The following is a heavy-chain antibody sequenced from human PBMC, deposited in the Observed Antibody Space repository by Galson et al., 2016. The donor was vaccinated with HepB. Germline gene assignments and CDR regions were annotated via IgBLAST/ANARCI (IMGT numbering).Heavy chain of an antibody. CDR1: GFTFRNYG. Sequence: LRLSCAASGFTFRNYGMTWVRQAPGKGLEVVSSISRSGDSTDYADSVKGRFIISRDNTKNTLSLQMNSLRAEDTAVYYCVQGSTAPAVWGKGTTVTVSS. CDR3: VQGSTAPAV. CDR2: ISRSGDST. V-gene: IGHV3-23*01. J-gene: IGHJ6*04. D-gene: IGHD2-2*01.